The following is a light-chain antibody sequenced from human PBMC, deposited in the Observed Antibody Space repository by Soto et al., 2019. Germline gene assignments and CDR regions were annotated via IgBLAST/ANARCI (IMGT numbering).Light chain of an antibody. CDR3: SSYTSSSTYV. Sequence: QSVLTQPAAVSGSPGQSITISCTGTRSDVGGYNYVSWYQQHPGKAPNLMIYEVSNRPSGVSNRFSGSKSGNTASLTISGLQAEDEADYYCSSYTSSSTYVFGTGTKVTGL. CDR2: EVS. J-gene: IGLJ1*01. CDR1: RSDVGGYNY. V-gene: IGLV2-14*01.